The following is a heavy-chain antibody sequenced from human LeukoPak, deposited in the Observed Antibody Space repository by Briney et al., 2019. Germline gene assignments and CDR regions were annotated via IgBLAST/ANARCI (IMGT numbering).Heavy chain of an antibody. CDR2: IYYSGST. CDR3: ARFPHRIAAPLGDY. J-gene: IGHJ4*02. Sequence: SETLSLTCTVSGGSISSSSYYWGWIRQPPGKGLEWIGSIYYSGSTYYNPSLKSRVTISVDTSKNQFSLKLSSVTAADTTVYYCARFPHRIAAPLGDYWGQGTLVTVSS. D-gene: IGHD6-6*01. CDR1: GGSISSSSYY. V-gene: IGHV4-39*01.